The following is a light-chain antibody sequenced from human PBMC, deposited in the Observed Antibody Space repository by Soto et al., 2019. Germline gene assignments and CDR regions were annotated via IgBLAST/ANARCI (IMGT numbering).Light chain of an antibody. CDR3: GSYAGRDIWV. Sequence: QSALTQPPSASGSRGQSVTISCTGTSVDINYVSWFQQHPGKAPKLIICEVTKRPSGVPDRFSGSKSGNTASLTVSGLQDDDEADYYCGSYAGRDIWVFGGGTKLTVL. CDR1: SVDINY. V-gene: IGLV2-8*01. J-gene: IGLJ3*02. CDR2: EVT.